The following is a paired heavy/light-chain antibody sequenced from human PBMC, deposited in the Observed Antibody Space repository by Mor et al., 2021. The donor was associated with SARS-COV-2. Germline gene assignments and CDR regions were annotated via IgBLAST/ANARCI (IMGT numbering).Light chain of an antibody. Sequence: EIVLTQSPGTLSLSPGERATLSCRASQSASSSHLAWYQQKPGQAPRLLIFGASSRATGVPDRFSGSGSGTDFTLTISRLEPEDFAVYYCQQSGSSPKTFGQGTNVEIK. V-gene: IGKV3-20*01. J-gene: IGKJ1*01. CDR3: QQSGSSPKT. CDR2: GAS. CDR1: QSASSSH.
Heavy chain of an antibody. CDR3: AREYCTGVTCFFDY. D-gene: IGHD2-8*02. V-gene: IGHV4-61*08. CDR2: IYYSVT. CDR1: GGSVSSGGYY. Sequence: QVQLQESGPGLVKPSETLSLICTVSGGSVSSGGYYWTWVRQPPGKGLEWIGYIYYSVTSNNPSLKSRVTISLDTSKNQFSLKLTSVTAADTAVYYCAREYCTGVTCFFDYWGQGTLVTVSS. J-gene: IGHJ4*02.